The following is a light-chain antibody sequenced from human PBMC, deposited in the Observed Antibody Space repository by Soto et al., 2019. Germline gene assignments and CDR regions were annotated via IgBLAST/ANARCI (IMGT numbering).Light chain of an antibody. J-gene: IGKJ5*01. CDR3: QQYGSS. CDR1: QSVSSSS. CDR2: GAS. Sequence: EIVLTQSPGTLSLSPGERATLSCRASQSVSSSSLAWYQQKPGQAPRLLIYGASSRATGIPDRFSGSGSGTDFTLTINRLEPEDFAVYYCQQYGSSFGQGTRLEIK. V-gene: IGKV3-20*01.